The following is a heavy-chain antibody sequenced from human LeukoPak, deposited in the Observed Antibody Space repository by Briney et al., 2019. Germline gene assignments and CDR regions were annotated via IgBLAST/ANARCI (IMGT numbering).Heavy chain of an antibody. CDR2: IRMKPDNYAT. CDR1: GFTFSGSA. V-gene: IGHV3-73*01. Sequence: PGGSLKLSCAASGFTFSGSAIHWVRQASGKGLEWLGRIRMKPDNYATAYAASVKGRFTISRDDSKNSAYLQMNSLRAEDTAVYYCARDYYGDYPFDYWGQGTLVTVSS. J-gene: IGHJ4*02. D-gene: IGHD4-17*01. CDR3: ARDYYGDYPFDY.